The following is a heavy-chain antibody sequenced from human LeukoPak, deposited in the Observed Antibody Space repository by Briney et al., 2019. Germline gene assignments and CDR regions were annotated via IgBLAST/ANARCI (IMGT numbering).Heavy chain of an antibody. V-gene: IGHV4-39*07. J-gene: IGHJ3*02. CDR3: ARHLTTVGLRVAFDI. Sequence: SETLSLTCSVSGGSISRSSYYWGWIRQPPGKGLEWIGSIYYSGSTYYNPSLKSRVTISVDTSKNQFSLRLSSVTAADTAVYYCARHLTTVGLRVAFDIWGQGTMVTVSS. CDR1: GGSISRSSYY. D-gene: IGHD1-26*01. CDR2: IYYSGST.